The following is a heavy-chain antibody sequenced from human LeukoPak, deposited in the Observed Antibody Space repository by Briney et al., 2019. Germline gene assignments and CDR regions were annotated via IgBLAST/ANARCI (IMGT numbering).Heavy chain of an antibody. CDR3: ARVRPRCCSSTSCYISWFDP. D-gene: IGHD2-2*01. J-gene: IGHJ5*02. V-gene: IGHV4-59*01. CDR1: GGSISSYY. Sequence: SETLSLTRTVSGGSISSYYWSWIRQPPGKGLEWIGYIYYSGSTNYNPSLKSRVTISVDTSKNQFSLKLSSVTAADTAVYYCARVRPRCCSSTSCYISWFDPWGQGTLVTVSS. CDR2: IYYSGST.